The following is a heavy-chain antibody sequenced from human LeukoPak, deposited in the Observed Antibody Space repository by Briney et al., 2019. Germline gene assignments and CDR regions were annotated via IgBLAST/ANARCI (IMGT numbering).Heavy chain of an antibody. CDR2: IYTGGST. CDR3: SSRNH. Sequence: GSLRLSCVASGFSVSNYYMSWVRQAPGKGLEWVSVIYTGGSTHYVDPVKGRFTISRDNSKNTLYLQMNSLRAEDTAMYYCSSRNHWGQGTLVTVSS. CDR1: GFSVSNYY. J-gene: IGHJ5*02. V-gene: IGHV3-53*01.